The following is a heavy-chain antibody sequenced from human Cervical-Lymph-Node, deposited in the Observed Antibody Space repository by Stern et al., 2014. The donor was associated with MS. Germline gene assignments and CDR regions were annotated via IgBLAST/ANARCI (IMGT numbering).Heavy chain of an antibody. CDR3: ARANNYYGMDV. J-gene: IGHJ6*02. CDR2: ISYDGDNK. CDR1: GFSFSTYP. Sequence: MQLVESGGGVVQPGRSLRLSCAASGFSFSTYPMHWVRQAPGKGLDGVAFISYDGDNKSYAESVKGRFTISRDNYKNMLYLQINSLRADDTAVYYCARANNYYGMDVWGQGTTVTVSS. D-gene: IGHD2/OR15-2a*01. V-gene: IGHV3-30*04.